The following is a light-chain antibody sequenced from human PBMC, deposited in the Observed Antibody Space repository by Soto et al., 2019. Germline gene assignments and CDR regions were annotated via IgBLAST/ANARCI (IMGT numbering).Light chain of an antibody. CDR1: QSVSSY. V-gene: IGKV3-11*01. CDR3: QQRSNWPPIT. J-gene: IGKJ5*01. CDR2: DAS. Sequence: ILLTQSPATLSLSPGERATLSCRASQSVSSYLAWYQQKPGQAPRLLIYDASNRATGIPARFSGSGSGTDFTLTISSLETEDFAVYYCQQRSNWPPITFGQGTPTGD.